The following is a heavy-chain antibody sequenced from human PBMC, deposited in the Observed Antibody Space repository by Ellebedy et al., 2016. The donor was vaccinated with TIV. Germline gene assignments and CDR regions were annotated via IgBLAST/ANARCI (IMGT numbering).Heavy chain of an antibody. CDR1: GFSFRTYA. Sequence: GESLKISCAASGFSFRTYAMAWLRQAPGKWLEWLSAIGSRSEYTFYADSVKGRFTISRDNSKNTLWLQMYSLRAEDTAVYYCAKELVSRDSLSFDYWGLGTLVTVTS. J-gene: IGHJ4*02. CDR3: AKELVSRDSLSFDY. V-gene: IGHV3-23*01. D-gene: IGHD3-9*01. CDR2: IGSRSEYT.